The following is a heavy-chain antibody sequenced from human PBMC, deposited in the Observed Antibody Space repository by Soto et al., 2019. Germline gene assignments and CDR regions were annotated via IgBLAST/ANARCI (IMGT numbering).Heavy chain of an antibody. CDR3: ARENWNDVSFDY. CDR2: IYSGGST. Sequence: EVQLVETGGGLIQPGGSLRLSCAASGFTVSSNYMSWVRQAPGKGLEWVSVIYSGGSTYYADSVKGRFTISRDNSKNTLYLQMNSLRAEDTAVYYCARENWNDVSFDYWGQGTLVTVSS. J-gene: IGHJ4*02. D-gene: IGHD1-1*01. CDR1: GFTVSSNY. V-gene: IGHV3-53*02.